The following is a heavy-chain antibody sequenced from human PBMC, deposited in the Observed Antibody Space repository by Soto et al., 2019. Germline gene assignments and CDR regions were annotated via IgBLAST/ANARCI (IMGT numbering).Heavy chain of an antibody. CDR2: ISYDGSNK. J-gene: IGHJ4*02. CDR1: GFTFSSYG. Sequence: QVQLVESGGGVVQPGRSLRLSCAASGFTFSSYGMHWVRQAPGKGLEWVAVISYDGSNKYYADSVKGRFTISRDNSKNTLYLQMYSLRAEDTAVYYCAKDKTSGDYILIFDYWGQGTLVTVSS. D-gene: IGHD4-17*01. V-gene: IGHV3-30*18. CDR3: AKDKTSGDYILIFDY.